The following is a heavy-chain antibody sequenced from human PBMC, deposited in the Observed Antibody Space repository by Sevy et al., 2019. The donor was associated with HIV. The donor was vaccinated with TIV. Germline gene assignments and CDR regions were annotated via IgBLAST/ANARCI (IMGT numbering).Heavy chain of an antibody. J-gene: IGHJ5*02. CDR1: GFTFSSYG. CDR3: AKGGQWLVRDWFAP. Sequence: GGSLRLSCAASGFTFSSYGMHWVRQAPGKGLDWVTVISYDGSNKYYADSVKGRFTISRDNSKNTLYLQMNRLRVEDTAVYYCAKGGQWLVRDWFAPCGEGTLVTVSA. CDR2: ISYDGSNK. V-gene: IGHV3-30*18. D-gene: IGHD6-19*01.